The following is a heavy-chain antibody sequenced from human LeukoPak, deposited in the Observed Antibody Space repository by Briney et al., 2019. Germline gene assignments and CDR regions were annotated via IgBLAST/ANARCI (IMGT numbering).Heavy chain of an antibody. Sequence: SVKVSCKASGYTFTSYYMHWVRQAPGQGLEWMGGIIPIFGTANYAQKFQGRVTITADESTSTAYMELSSLRSEDTAVYYCASGQTTGPFDYWGQGTLVTVSS. CDR3: ASGQTTGPFDY. CDR1: GYTFTSYY. V-gene: IGHV1-69*13. CDR2: IIPIFGTA. J-gene: IGHJ4*02. D-gene: IGHD4-17*01.